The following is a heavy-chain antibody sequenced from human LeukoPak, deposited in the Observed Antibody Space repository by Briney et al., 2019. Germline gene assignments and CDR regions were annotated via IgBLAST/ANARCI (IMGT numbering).Heavy chain of an antibody. Sequence: GGSLRLSCAASGFTFSSYWMSWVRQAPGKGLEWVANIKQDGSEKYYVDSVKGRFTISRDNAKNSLYLQMNSLRAEDRAGYYCAGGGYDSSGYRDYWGQGTLVTVSS. CDR2: IKQDGSEK. CDR3: AGGGYDSSGYRDY. D-gene: IGHD3-22*01. J-gene: IGHJ4*02. V-gene: IGHV3-7*04. CDR1: GFTFSSYW.